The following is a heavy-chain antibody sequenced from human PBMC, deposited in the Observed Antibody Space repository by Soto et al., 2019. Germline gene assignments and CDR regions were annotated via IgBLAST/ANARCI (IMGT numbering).Heavy chain of an antibody. CDR3: VKGLTTVTTDGRFDY. CDR1: GFTFSSYA. CDR2: ISSNGGST. Sequence: PGGSLRLSCSASGFTFSSYAMHWVPQAPGKGLEYVSAISSNGGSTYYADSVKGRFTISRDNSKNTLYLQMSSLRAEDTAVYYCVKGLTTVTTDGRFDYWGQGTLVTVSS. V-gene: IGHV3-64D*06. D-gene: IGHD4-17*01. J-gene: IGHJ4*02.